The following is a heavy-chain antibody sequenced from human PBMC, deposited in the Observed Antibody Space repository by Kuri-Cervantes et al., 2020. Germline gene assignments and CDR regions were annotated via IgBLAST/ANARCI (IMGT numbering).Heavy chain of an antibody. CDR2: IIPIFGTT. D-gene: IGHD6-19*01. Sequence: SVKVSCKAPGGTFSSDAVSWVRQAPGQGLEWMGTIIPIFGTTNYAQKFQGRVMITADKSTGTAYMELSSLRAEDTAVYYCAKDHRSVAGRFDYWGQGTLVTVSS. CDR3: AKDHRSVAGRFDY. V-gene: IGHV1-69*06. J-gene: IGHJ4*02. CDR1: GGTFSSDA.